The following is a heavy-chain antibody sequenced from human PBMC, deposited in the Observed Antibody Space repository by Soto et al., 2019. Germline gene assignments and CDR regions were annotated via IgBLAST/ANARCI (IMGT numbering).Heavy chain of an antibody. CDR2: IRGSVDST. Sequence: PGVYLRLSCAASGFPFSNYAMSWVRQAPGEGLEWVSGIRGSVDSTNYADSVKDRFTISRDNSKNTLYLQMNSLRAEDTAVYYCAKDYCESVENYFDHCGQGTPVTVSS. V-gene: IGHV3-23*01. CDR1: GFPFSNYA. J-gene: IGHJ4*02. CDR3: AKDYCESVENYFDH. D-gene: IGHD3-22*01.